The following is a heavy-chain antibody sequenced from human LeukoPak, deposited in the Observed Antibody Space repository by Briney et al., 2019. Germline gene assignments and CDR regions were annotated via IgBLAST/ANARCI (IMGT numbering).Heavy chain of an antibody. Sequence: GGSLRLSCAASGFTFSSYGMSWVRQAPGKGLEWVLAISGSGDRTYYADSVKGRFTIARDNPKNTLYLQMNRLRATRMAVYYCARDLGQYYDTRHNRFDPWGQETLVALSS. CDR1: GFTFSSYG. D-gene: IGHD3-22*01. CDR2: ISGSGDRT. V-gene: IGHV3-23*01. CDR3: ARDLGQYYDTRHNRFDP. J-gene: IGHJ5*02.